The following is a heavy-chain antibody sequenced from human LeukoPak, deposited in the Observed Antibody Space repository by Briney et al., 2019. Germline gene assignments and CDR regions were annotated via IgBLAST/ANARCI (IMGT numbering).Heavy chain of an antibody. Sequence: SQTLSLTCAIPGDSVSSNSAAWNWIRQSASRGLEWLGSTYYRSKWYNDYAVSVKSRITINPDTSKNQFSLQLDSVTPEDTAVYYCARGASGYGSSWFWDYWGQGTLVTVSS. CDR1: GDSVSSNSAA. J-gene: IGHJ4*02. V-gene: IGHV6-1*01. CDR3: ARGASGYGSSWFWDY. D-gene: IGHD6-13*01. CDR2: TYYRSKWYN.